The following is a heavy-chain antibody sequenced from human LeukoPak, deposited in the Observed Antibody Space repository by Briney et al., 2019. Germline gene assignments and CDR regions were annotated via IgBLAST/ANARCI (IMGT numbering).Heavy chain of an antibody. CDR3: ARVRVDVVRGARYGMDV. D-gene: IGHD3-10*01. V-gene: IGHV4-34*01. J-gene: IGHJ6*04. Sequence: PSETLSLTCAVYGETFSDFHWSWIRQSPRKGLEWIGEINHGGSTNYNPSLKSRVTISVDTSKNQFSLRLSSVTAADTAVYYCARVRVDVVRGARYGMDVWGKGTTVTASS. CDR1: GETFSDFH. CDR2: INHGGST.